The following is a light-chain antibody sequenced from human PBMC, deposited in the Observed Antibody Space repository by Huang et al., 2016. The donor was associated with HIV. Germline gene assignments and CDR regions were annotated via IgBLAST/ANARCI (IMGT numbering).Light chain of an antibody. CDR1: QSISSY. J-gene: IGKJ1*01. CDR2: AAS. CDR3: QQSYSTPWT. V-gene: IGKV1-39*01. Sequence: DIQMPQSPSSLSASVGDRVTITCRESQSISSYLNWYQKKPGKAPKLLIYAASSLQSGVPSRFSGSGSGTDFTLTISSLQPEDFATYYCQQSYSTPWTFGQGTKVEIK.